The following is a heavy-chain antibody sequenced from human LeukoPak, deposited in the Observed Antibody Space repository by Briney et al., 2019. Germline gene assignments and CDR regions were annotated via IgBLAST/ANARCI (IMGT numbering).Heavy chain of an antibody. CDR2: ISAYNGNT. D-gene: IGHD2-2*01. CDR3: ARDRWGYCSSTSCAHAVENWFDP. Sequence: GASVKVSCKASGYTFTSYDISWVRQAPGQGLEWMGWISAYNGNTNYAQKLQGRVTMTTDTSTSTAYMELRSLRSDDTAVYYCARDRWGYCSSTSCAHAVENWFDPWGQGTLVTVSS. CDR1: GYTFTSYD. V-gene: IGHV1-18*01. J-gene: IGHJ5*02.